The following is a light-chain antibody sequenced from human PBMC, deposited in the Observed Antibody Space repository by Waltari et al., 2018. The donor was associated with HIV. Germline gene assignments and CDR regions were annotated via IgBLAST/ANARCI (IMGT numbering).Light chain of an antibody. J-gene: IGLJ2*01. Sequence: QSALTQPPSVSGSPGQSVTISCAGTNRHIGGYDRGSVYQQPPGTAPKLLIYEVTNRPSGVPGRFSASKSGTTASLTISGLQAGDEGDYYCSSYSATNTVVFGGGTKLTVL. CDR1: NRHIGGYDR. V-gene: IGLV2-18*02. CDR2: EVT. CDR3: SSYSATNTVV.